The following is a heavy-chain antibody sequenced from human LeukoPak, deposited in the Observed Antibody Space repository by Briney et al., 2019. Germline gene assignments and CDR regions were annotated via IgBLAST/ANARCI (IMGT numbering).Heavy chain of an antibody. V-gene: IGHV4-39*07. J-gene: IGHJ4*02. Sequence: SSETLSLTCTVSGGSISSSSYYWGWIRQPPGKGLEWIGSIYYSGSTYYNPSLKSRVTISVDTSKNQFSLKLSSVTAADTAVYYCARSGSYLGFDYWGQGTLVTVSS. CDR2: IYYSGST. D-gene: IGHD1-26*01. CDR3: ARSGSYLGFDY. CDR1: GGSISSSSYY.